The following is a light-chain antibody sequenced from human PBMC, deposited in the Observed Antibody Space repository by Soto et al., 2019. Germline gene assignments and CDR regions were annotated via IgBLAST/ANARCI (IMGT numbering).Light chain of an antibody. CDR3: QQYNNWPRIT. Sequence: VITQAPATLSVSPGERATLSCRASQTINNNIAWYQLKDGQVPRLLIYGASTRATDIPARFSGSGAGTEFTLTNSSLQSEYFSEYRCQQYNNWPRITFGQGTRLEIK. CDR2: GAS. V-gene: IGKV3-15*01. J-gene: IGKJ5*01. CDR1: QTINNN.